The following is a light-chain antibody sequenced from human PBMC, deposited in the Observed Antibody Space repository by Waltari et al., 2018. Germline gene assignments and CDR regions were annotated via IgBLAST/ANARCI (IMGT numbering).Light chain of an antibody. CDR1: QSVGRS. CDR3: QHYVRLPVT. V-gene: IGKV3-20*01. J-gene: IGKJ1*01. Sequence: EIVLTQSPGTLSLSPGERATPSCWASQSVGRSLAWYQQKRGQAPRLLIYGASTRATGIPDRFSGSGSGTDFSLTISRLEPEDFAVYYCQHYVRLPVTFGQGTKVEI. CDR2: GAS.